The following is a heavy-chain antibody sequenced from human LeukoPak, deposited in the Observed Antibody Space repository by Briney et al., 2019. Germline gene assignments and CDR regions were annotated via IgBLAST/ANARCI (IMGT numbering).Heavy chain of an antibody. CDR2: ISSSSSTI. V-gene: IGHV3-48*04. D-gene: IGHD3-22*01. CDR3: ASAYYYDSSGWANYYGMDV. CDR1: GFTFSSYS. J-gene: IGHJ6*02. Sequence: SGGSLRLSCAASGFTFSSYSMNWVRQAPGKGLEWVSYISSSSSTIYYADSVKGRFTISRDNAKNSLYLQMNSLRAEDTAVYYCASAYYYDSSGWANYYGMDVWGQGTTVTVSS.